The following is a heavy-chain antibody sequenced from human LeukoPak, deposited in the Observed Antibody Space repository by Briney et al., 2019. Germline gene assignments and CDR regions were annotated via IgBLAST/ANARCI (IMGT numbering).Heavy chain of an antibody. CDR1: GYSISSGDY. Sequence: PSETLPLTCAVSGYSISSGDYWGWIRQSPGKGLEWLGSIYHSGSTHYNPSVKSRVTISVDTPKNQFSLSLNSVTAADTAVYYCARNHSTQGYFDYWGQGTLVTVSS. CDR2: IYHSGST. J-gene: IGHJ4*02. V-gene: IGHV4-38-2*01. D-gene: IGHD2-2*01. CDR3: ARNHSTQGYFDY.